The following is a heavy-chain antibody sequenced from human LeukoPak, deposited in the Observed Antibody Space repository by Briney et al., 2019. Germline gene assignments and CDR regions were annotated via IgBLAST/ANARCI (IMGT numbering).Heavy chain of an antibody. CDR2: IYWSGVGI. J-gene: IGHJ4*02. CDR3: ARVRSDYSSSSPPDY. CDR1: GVILRDHA. Sequence: GGSLRLSCVGSGVILRDHAMHWVRQVPGKGLEWVSGIYWSGVGIYYADSVKGRFTTSRDNAKNSLYLQMNSLRPEDTAIYYCARVRSDYSSSSPPDYWGQGTPVTVSS. V-gene: IGHV3-9*01. D-gene: IGHD6-6*01.